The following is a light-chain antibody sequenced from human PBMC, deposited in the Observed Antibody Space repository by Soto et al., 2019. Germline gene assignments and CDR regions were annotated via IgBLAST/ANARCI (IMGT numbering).Light chain of an antibody. CDR1: SSDVGGYNY. CDR3: SSYTSSSLGV. CDR2: EVS. Sequence: QSALTQPASVSGSPGQSITISCTGTSSDVGGYNYVSWYQQHPGKAPKLMIYEVSNRPSGVSNRFSGSKSGNTASLTISGXXXXXXXDYYCSSYTSSSLGVFGTGTKVTVL. V-gene: IGLV2-14*01. J-gene: IGLJ1*01.